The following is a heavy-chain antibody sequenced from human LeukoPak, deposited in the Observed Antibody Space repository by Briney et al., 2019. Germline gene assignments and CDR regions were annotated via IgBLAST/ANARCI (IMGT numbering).Heavy chain of an antibody. J-gene: IGHJ4*02. Sequence: SETLSLTCAVYGGSFSNYYWTWIRQPPGKGLEWIGEINHSGSTNYNPSLKSRVTISVDTSKNQFSLSLSSVTAADTAVYYCARAKYYDFSSGYMTYYFDSWVQGALVTVSS. V-gene: IGHV4-34*01. CDR2: INHSGST. CDR3: ARAKYYDFSSGYMTYYFDS. D-gene: IGHD3-3*01. CDR1: GGSFSNYY.